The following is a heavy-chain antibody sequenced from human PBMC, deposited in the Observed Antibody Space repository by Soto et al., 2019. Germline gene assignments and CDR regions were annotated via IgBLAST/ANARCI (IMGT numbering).Heavy chain of an antibody. CDR3: AKFFVETGGSSGWPWSFHY. D-gene: IGHD6-25*01. CDR1: GFTFSSYA. V-gene: IGHV3-23*01. CDR2: ISGSDGTT. J-gene: IGHJ4*02. Sequence: EVQLLESGGGLVQPGRSLRLSCAASGFTFSSYAMSWVRQAPGKGLEWVSAISGSDGTTYYADSVKGRFTISRDHSKNTLFLQMNSLRAEDTAVYYCAKFFVETGGSSGWPWSFHYWGQGTLVTVSS.